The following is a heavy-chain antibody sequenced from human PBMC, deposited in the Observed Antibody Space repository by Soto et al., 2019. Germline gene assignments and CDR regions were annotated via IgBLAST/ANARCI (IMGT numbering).Heavy chain of an antibody. CDR2: IYYSGST. D-gene: IGHD5-12*01. Sequence: SETLSLTCTVSGGSISSYYWSWIRQPPGKGLEWIGYIYYSGSTNYNPSLKSRVTISVDTSKNQFSLKLSSVTAADTAVYYCAREGGYSGYGHFDYWGQGTLVTVSS. CDR3: AREGGYSGYGHFDY. V-gene: IGHV4-59*01. J-gene: IGHJ4*02. CDR1: GGSISSYY.